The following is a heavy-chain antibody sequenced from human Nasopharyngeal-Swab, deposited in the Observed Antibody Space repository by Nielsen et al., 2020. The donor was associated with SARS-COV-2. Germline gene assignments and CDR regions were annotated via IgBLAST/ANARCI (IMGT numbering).Heavy chain of an antibody. Sequence: SETLSLTCTVSGGSISSSSYYWGWIRQPPGKGLEWIGSIYYSGSTYYNPSLKSRVTISVDTSKNQFSLKLSSVTAANTVVYYCASSYYYDSSGYYVPFDYWGQGTLVTVSS. J-gene: IGHJ4*02. D-gene: IGHD3-22*01. V-gene: IGHV4-39*07. CDR2: IYYSGST. CDR3: ASSYYYDSSGYYVPFDY. CDR1: GGSISSSSYY.